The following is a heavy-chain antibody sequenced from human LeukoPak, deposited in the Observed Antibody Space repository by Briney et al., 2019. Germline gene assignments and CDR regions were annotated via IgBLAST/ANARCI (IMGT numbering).Heavy chain of an antibody. D-gene: IGHD1-26*01. CDR2: IIPIFGTA. V-gene: IGHV1-69*01. J-gene: IGHJ6*02. CDR3: ARIGATPYYYYYGMDV. Sequence: GSSVKVSCTGSGGTFSSYAISWVRQAPGQGLEWMGGIIPIFGTANYAQKFQGRVTITADESTGTAYMELSSLRSEDTAVYYCARIGATPYYYYYGMDVWGQGTTVTVSS. CDR1: GGTFSSYA.